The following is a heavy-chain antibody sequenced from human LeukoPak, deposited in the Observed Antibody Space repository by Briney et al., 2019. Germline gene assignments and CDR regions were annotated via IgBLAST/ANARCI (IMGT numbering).Heavy chain of an antibody. V-gene: IGHV1-46*01. Sequence: GASVKVSCKASGYTFTNYYIHWVRQAPGQGLECMGIINPSGGSTSYAQKFQGRVTMTRDMSTSTVYMELSSLRSDDTAVYYCARVYSSSWTIFDYWGQGTLVTVSS. J-gene: IGHJ4*02. CDR3: ARVYSSSWTIFDY. CDR1: GYTFTNYY. CDR2: INPSGGST. D-gene: IGHD6-13*01.